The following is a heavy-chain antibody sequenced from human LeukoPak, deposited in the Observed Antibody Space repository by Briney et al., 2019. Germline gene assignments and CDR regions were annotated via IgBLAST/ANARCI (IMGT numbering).Heavy chain of an antibody. CDR2: IYNSGST. CDR3: ARATYCSSTSSYTMSEYFHH. J-gene: IGHJ1*01. D-gene: IGHD2-2*02. CDR1: GGTISSGGYY. Sequence: SQTLSLTCTVSGGTISSGGYYWSWIRQHPGKGLEWIGYIYNSGSTYHHPSVKSRVTISVDTSKNQFSLKMRSLTAADTAVYYCARATYCSSTSSYTMSEYFHHWGQGTLVTVSS. V-gene: IGHV4-31*03.